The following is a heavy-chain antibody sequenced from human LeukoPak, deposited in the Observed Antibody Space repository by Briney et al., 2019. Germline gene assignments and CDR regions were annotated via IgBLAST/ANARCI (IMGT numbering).Heavy chain of an antibody. V-gene: IGHV3-21*01. D-gene: IGHD6-19*01. J-gene: IGHJ5*02. Sequence: GGSLRLSCAASGFTFNNYNMNWVRQAPGKALEWVSSITSSGTYIFYADSVKGRFTISRDNAKNSLYLQINSLGPEDTAVYYCARFRGSGWAYRFDPWGQGTLVTVSS. CDR2: ITSSGTYI. CDR3: ARFRGSGWAYRFDP. CDR1: GFTFNNYN.